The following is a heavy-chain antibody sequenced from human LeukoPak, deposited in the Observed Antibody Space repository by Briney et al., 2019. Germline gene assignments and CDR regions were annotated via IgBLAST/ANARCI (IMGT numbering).Heavy chain of an antibody. Sequence: PGGSLRLSCAASGFTFSSYAMHWVREAPGKGLKGVAVISYDGSNKYYADSVKGRFTISRDNSKNTLYLQMNSLRAEDTAVYYCARASPTTVTTIYGMDVWGQGTTVTVSS. CDR1: GFTFSSYA. D-gene: IGHD4-17*01. J-gene: IGHJ6*02. CDR2: ISYDGSNK. V-gene: IGHV3-30-3*01. CDR3: ARASPTTVTTIYGMDV.